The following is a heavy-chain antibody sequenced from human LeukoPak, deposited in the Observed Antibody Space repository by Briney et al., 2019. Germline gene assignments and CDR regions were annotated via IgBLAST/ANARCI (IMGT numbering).Heavy chain of an antibody. Sequence: GGSLRLSCAASGFTFSSYSMNWVRQAPGKGLEWVSSISSSSSYIYYADSVKGRFTISRDNAKNSLYLQMNSLRAEDTAVYYCARDPDYDFWSGYYRGYYYYGMDVWGQGTTVTVSS. CDR3: ARDPDYDFWSGYYRGYYYYGMDV. CDR1: GFTFSSYS. CDR2: ISSSSSYI. V-gene: IGHV3-21*01. J-gene: IGHJ6*02. D-gene: IGHD3-3*01.